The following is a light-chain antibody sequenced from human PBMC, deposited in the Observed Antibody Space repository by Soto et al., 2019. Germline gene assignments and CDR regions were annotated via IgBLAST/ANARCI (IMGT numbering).Light chain of an antibody. CDR1: QSVSSH. J-gene: IGKJ1*01. CDR2: GAS. Sequence: EIVMAQSPDTLFVSLGEGATLSCRASQSVSSHLAWYQHKPGQAPRLLIYGASTRASGIPARFSGSGSGTEFTLTISSLQSEDFAVYYCQQYNNWPPWTFGQGTKVDIK. V-gene: IGKV3-15*01. CDR3: QQYNNWPPWT.